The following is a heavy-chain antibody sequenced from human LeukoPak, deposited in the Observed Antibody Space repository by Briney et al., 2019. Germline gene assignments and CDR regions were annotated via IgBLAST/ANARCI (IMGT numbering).Heavy chain of an antibody. J-gene: IGHJ4*02. Sequence: GGSLRLSCEGSGFTFRDHHMDWVRQAPGMGLEWVGRGPARNKPNSCSTQYAASVRGRFTISRDDSKNSLYLQINSLRTEDTAMYYCTRVLTTDRGWYTFEFWGQGVLVTVSS. CDR1: GFTFRDHH. CDR2: GPARNKPNSCST. CDR3: TRVLTTDRGWYTFEF. D-gene: IGHD6-19*01. V-gene: IGHV3-72*01.